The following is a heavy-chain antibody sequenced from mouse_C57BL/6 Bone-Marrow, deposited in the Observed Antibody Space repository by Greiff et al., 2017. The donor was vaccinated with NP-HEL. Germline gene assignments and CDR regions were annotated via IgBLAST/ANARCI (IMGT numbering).Heavy chain of an antibody. Sequence: VQLQQPGAELVKPGASVKLSCKASGYTFTSYWMQWVKQRPGQGLEWIGVINPGSGGTNYNEKFKGKATLTADKSSSTAYMQLSSLTSEDSAVYFCALGFFDYWGQGTTLTVSS. V-gene: IGHV1-54*01. CDR3: ALGFFDY. D-gene: IGHD2-10*02. CDR2: INPGSGGT. CDR1: GYTFTSYW. J-gene: IGHJ2*01.